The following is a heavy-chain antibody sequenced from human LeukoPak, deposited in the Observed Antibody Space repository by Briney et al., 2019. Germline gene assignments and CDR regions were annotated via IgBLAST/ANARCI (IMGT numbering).Heavy chain of an antibody. Sequence: SETLSLTCAVSGYSISSGHFWSWIRQPPGKGLEWIGSIYGSGTTYYDPPLRSRVSISADTSKNHFSLELSSVTAADTAVYYCASVGGGSPYWGQGTLVTVSS. CDR3: ASVGGGSPY. J-gene: IGHJ4*02. CDR1: GYSISSGHF. D-gene: IGHD3-16*01. V-gene: IGHV4-38-2*01. CDR2: IYGSGTT.